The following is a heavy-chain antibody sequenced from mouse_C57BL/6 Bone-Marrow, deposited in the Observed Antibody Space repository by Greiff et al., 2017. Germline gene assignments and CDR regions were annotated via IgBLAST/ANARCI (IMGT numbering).Heavy chain of an antibody. Sequence: EVKLVESGGDLVKPGGSLKLSCAASGFTFSSYGMSWVRQTPDKRLEWVATISSGGSYTYYPDSVKGRFTISRDNAKNTLYLQMSSLKSEDTAMYYCARRSRYLYYFGYWGQGTTLTVSS. V-gene: IGHV5-6*02. D-gene: IGHD5-1*01. J-gene: IGHJ2*01. CDR2: ISSGGSYT. CDR1: GFTFSSYG. CDR3: ARRSRYLYYFGY.